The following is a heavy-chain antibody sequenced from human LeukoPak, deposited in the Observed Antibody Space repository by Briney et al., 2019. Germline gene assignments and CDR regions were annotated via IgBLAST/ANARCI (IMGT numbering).Heavy chain of an antibody. D-gene: IGHD2-2*01. J-gene: IGHJ4*02. CDR2: ISSSSSYI. Sequence: PGGSLRLSCAASGFTFSSYSMNWVRQAPGKGLEWVSSISSSSSYIYYADSVKGRFTISRDNAKNSLYLQMNSLRAEDTAVYYRARGTPAVYYFDYWGQGTLVTVSS. V-gene: IGHV3-21*01. CDR1: GFTFSSYS. CDR3: ARGTPAVYYFDY.